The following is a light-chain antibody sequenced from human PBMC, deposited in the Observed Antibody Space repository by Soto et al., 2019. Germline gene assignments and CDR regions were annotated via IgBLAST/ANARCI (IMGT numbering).Light chain of an antibody. J-gene: IGKJ2*01. CDR1: QSISSY. V-gene: IGKV1-5*03. CDR2: KAS. CDR3: HQYNSFLYT. Sequence: DIPLTQSPSTLYASVGDRVTLTCRASQSISSYLAWYQQKPGNAPKLLIYKASSLESGVPSRFSCSRSGTEFTLNISSLQPDDFATYYCHQYNSFLYTFGQGTKLEIK.